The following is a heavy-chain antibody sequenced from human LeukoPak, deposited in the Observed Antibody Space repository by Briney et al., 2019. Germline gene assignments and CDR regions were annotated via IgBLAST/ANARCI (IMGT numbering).Heavy chain of an antibody. CDR3: ARDHRYCSSTSCFRRGYNWFDP. J-gene: IGHJ5*02. CDR1: GGSISSGSYY. D-gene: IGHD2-2*01. Sequence: SHTLSLTCTVSGGSISSGSYYWSWIRQPAGKGLEWIGRIYTSGSTNYNPSLKSRVTISVDTPKNQFSLKLSSVTAADTAVYYCARDHRYCSSTSCFRRGYNWFDPWGQGTLVTVSS. CDR2: IYTSGST. V-gene: IGHV4-61*02.